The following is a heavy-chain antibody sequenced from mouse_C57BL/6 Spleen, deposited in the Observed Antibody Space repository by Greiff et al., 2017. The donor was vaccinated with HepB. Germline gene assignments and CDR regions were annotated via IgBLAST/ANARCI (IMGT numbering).Heavy chain of an antibody. V-gene: IGHV1-85*01. CDR1: GFNIKNTY. J-gene: IGHJ2*01. Sequence: QVQLQQSVAELVRPGASVKLSCTASGFNIKNTYMHWVKQRPGQGLEWIGWIYPREGSTKYNEKFKGKATLTVDTSSSTAYMELHSLTSEDSAVYFCARRTAQATYYFDYWGQGTTLTVSS. D-gene: IGHD3-2*02. CDR3: ARRTAQATYYFDY. CDR2: IYPREGST.